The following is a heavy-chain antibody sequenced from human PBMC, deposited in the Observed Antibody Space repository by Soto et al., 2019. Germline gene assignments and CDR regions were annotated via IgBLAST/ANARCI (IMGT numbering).Heavy chain of an antibody. CDR3: ARVVGEKLLWFGELPRPGGYYFDY. J-gene: IGHJ4*02. D-gene: IGHD3-10*01. CDR2: ISSSSSTI. CDR1: GFTFSSYS. Sequence: GGSLRLSCAASGFTFSSYSMNWVRQAPGKGLEWVSYISSSSSTIYYADSVKGRFTISRDNAKNSLYLQMNSLRDEDTAVYYCARVVGEKLLWFGELPRPGGYYFDYWGQGTLVTVSS. V-gene: IGHV3-48*02.